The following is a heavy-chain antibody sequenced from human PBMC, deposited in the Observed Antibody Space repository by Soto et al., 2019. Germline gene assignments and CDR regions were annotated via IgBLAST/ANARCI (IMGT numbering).Heavy chain of an antibody. CDR3: GRVQWLGLDYGMDV. CDR1: GFTVSSNY. J-gene: IGHJ6*02. D-gene: IGHD6-19*01. V-gene: IGHV3-66*01. Sequence: EVQLVESGGGLVQPGGSLRLSCAASGFTVSSNYMSWVRQAPGKGLEWVSVLYSGGSTYYADSVKGRFTISRDNSKNTLYLQMNSLRAEDTAVYYCGRVQWLGLDYGMDVWGQGTTVTVSS. CDR2: LYSGGST.